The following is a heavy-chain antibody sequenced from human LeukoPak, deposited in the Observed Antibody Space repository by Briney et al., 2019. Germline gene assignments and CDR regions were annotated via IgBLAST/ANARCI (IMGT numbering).Heavy chain of an antibody. D-gene: IGHD2-2*01. J-gene: IGHJ6*02. CDR1: GGSISSYY. V-gene: IGHV4-59*01. CDR3: ARDAPSNSSIWFYDYYGMDV. CDR2: IYYSGST. Sequence: SEALSLTCTVSGGSISSYYWSWIRQPPGKGLEWIGYIYYSGSTNYNPSLKSRVTISVDTSKNQFSLKLGSVTAADTAVYYCARDAPSNSSIWFYDYYGMDVWGQGTTVTVSS.